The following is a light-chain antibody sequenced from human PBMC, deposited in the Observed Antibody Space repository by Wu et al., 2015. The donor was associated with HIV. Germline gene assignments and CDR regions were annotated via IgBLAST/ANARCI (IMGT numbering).Light chain of an antibody. CDR3: QQSYSSPFT. Sequence: DIQMTQFPPSLSASVRDTINITCRTSQIINNYLNWYQQRLGKAPKILIYSTSILHRGVSSRFTGSGSGTHFTLNINSVQPEDFATYYCQQSYSSPFTFGPGTTVDIK. J-gene: IGKJ3*01. V-gene: IGKV1-39*01. CDR2: STS. CDR1: QIINNY.